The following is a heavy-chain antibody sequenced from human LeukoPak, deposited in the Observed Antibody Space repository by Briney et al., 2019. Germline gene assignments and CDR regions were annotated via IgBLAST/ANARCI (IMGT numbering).Heavy chain of an antibody. CDR2: IYCSGST. V-gene: IGHV4-59*08. CDR3: AGRGLWFGESYGMDV. D-gene: IGHD3-10*01. CDR1: GGSISSYY. J-gene: IGHJ6*02. Sequence: PSETLSLTCTVSGGSISSYYWSWIRQPPGKGLEWIGYIYCSGSTNYNPSLKSRVTISVDTSKNHFSLKLSSVTAADTAVYYCAGRGLWFGESYGMDVWGQGTTVTVSS.